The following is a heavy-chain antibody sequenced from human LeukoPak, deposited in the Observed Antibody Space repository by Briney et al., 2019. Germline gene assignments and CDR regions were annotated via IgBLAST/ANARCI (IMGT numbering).Heavy chain of an antibody. Sequence: SSETPSLTCTVSGGSISSYYWSWIRQPPGKGLEWIGSIYYSGSTYYNPSLKSRVTISVDTSKNQFSLKLSSVTAADTAVYYCAGNVDTAMVTFDYWGQGTLVTVSS. D-gene: IGHD5-18*01. CDR2: IYYSGST. J-gene: IGHJ4*02. CDR3: AGNVDTAMVTFDY. V-gene: IGHV4-59*04. CDR1: GGSISSYY.